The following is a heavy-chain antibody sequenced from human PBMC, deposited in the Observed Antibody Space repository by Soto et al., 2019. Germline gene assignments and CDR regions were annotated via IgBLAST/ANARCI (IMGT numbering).Heavy chain of an antibody. CDR3: AKAGDDYDFWSGYPRITYYFDY. Sequence: GESLKISCAASGFTFSSYAMSWVRQAPGKGLEWVSAISGSGGSTYYADSVKGRFTISRDNSKNTLYLQMNSLRAEDTAVYYCAKAGDDYDFWSGYPRITYYFDYWGQGTLVTVSS. V-gene: IGHV3-23*01. CDR2: ISGSGGST. D-gene: IGHD3-3*01. CDR1: GFTFSSYA. J-gene: IGHJ4*02.